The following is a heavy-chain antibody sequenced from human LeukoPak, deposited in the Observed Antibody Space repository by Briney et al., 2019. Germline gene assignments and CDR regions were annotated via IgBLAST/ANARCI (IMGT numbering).Heavy chain of an antibody. V-gene: IGHV3-66*02. CDR3: AREPAEYGEYYYGMDV. J-gene: IGHJ6*02. D-gene: IGHD1-14*01. CDR2: IYSGGST. Sequence: GGSLRLSCAASGFTVSSNYMSWVRQAPGKGLEWVSVIYSGGSTYYADSVKGRFTISTDNSKNTLYLQMNSLRAEDTAVYYCAREPAEYGEYYYGMDVWGQGTTVTVSS. CDR1: GFTVSSNY.